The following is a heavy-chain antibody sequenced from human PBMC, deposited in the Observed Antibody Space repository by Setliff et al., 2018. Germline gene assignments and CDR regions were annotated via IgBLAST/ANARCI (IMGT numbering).Heavy chain of an antibody. CDR1: GGSISGYY. CDR3: ASPRRDDLDSPFDPFDI. CDR2: IYHKGRT. J-gene: IGHJ3*02. Sequence: PSETLSLTCTVSGGSISGYYWSWIRQPPGKGLEWIATIYHKGRTYFNPSLQSRVTMSLDRSKNQFSLRLTSVTASDTAVYYCASPRRDDLDSPFDPFDIWGHGTRVTVSS. V-gene: IGHV4-59*04. D-gene: IGHD3-3*01.